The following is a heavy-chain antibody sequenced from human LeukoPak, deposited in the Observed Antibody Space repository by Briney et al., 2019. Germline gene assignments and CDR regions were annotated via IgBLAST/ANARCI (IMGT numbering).Heavy chain of an antibody. D-gene: IGHD2-2*01. CDR2: ISAYNGNI. CDR3: ARQRGYCSSTSCYVDYYYYYGMDV. J-gene: IGHJ6*02. Sequence: ASVTVSCTASGYTFTSYGISWVRQAPGQGLEWMGWISAYNGNINYAQKLQGRVTMTTDTSTSTAYMELRSLRSDDTAVYYCARQRGYCSSTSCYVDYYYYYGMDVWGQGTTVTVSS. V-gene: IGHV1-18*01. CDR1: GYTFTSYG.